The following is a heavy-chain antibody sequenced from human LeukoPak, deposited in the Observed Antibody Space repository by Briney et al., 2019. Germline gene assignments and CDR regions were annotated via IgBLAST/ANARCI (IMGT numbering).Heavy chain of an antibody. CDR1: GGTFSSYA. CDR2: IIPILGIA. J-gene: IGHJ4*02. D-gene: IGHD1-26*01. Sequence: GASVKVSCKASGGTFSSYAISWVRQAPGQGLEWMGRIIPILGIANYAQKFQGRVTITADKSTSTAYMELSSLRSEDTAVYSCARGSSGSYGYWGQGTLVTVSS. V-gene: IGHV1-69*04. CDR3: ARGSSGSYGY.